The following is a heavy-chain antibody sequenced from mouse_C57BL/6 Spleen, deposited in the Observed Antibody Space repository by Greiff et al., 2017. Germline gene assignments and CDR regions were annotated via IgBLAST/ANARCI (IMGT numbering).Heavy chain of an antibody. CDR3: ARLGPYWYFDV. J-gene: IGHJ1*03. V-gene: IGHV1-82*01. CDR2: IYPGDGDT. Sequence: QVQLQQSGPELVKPGASVKISCKASGYAFSSSWMNWVKQRPGKGLEWIGRIYPGDGDTNYNGKFKGKATLTADKSSSTAYMQLSSLTSEDSAVYFGARLGPYWYFDVWGTGTTVTVSS. CDR1: GYAFSSSW.